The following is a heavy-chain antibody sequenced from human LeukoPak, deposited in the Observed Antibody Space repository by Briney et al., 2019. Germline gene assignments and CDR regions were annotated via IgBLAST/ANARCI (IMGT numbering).Heavy chain of an antibody. CDR2: TYYRSRWYN. J-gene: IGHJ4*02. V-gene: IGHV6-1*01. D-gene: IGHD6-19*01. CDR3: ARVTEKQYLPFDS. CDR1: GYSVSSNSAA. Sequence: SQTLSLTCAISGYSVSSNSAAWNWIRQSPSRGLEWLGRTYYRSRWYNEYALSVKSRITINPDTSKNQFSLQLNSVTPEDTAVYYCARVTEKQYLPFDSWGQGTLVTVSS.